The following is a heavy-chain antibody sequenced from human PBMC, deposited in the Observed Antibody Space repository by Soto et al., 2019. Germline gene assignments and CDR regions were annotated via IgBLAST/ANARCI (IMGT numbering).Heavy chain of an antibody. D-gene: IGHD3-3*01. J-gene: IGHJ6*03. V-gene: IGHV4-59*01. CDR3: ARVSYYDFWSQGYYYYMDV. CDR1: GGSISSYY. Sequence: SETLSLTCTVSGGSISSYYWSWIQQPPGKGLEWIGYIYYSGSTNYNPSLKSRVTISVDTSKNQFSLKLSSVTAADTAVYYCARVSYYDFWSQGYYYYMDVWGKGTTVTVSS. CDR2: IYYSGST.